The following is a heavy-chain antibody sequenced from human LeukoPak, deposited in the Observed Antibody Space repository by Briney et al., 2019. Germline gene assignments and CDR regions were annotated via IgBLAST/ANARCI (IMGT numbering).Heavy chain of an antibody. J-gene: IGHJ4*02. CDR1: GFPFSSYW. V-gene: IGHV3-74*03. Sequence: GGSLTLSCEPSGFPFSSYWMLWVRLAPGKGLVWVSRISGDGTIKTYADFVRGRFTISRDNTKNILYLQMNSLRVEDTAIYFCSRSQFDYWGQGVLVTVSS. CDR2: ISGDGTIK. CDR3: SRSQFDY.